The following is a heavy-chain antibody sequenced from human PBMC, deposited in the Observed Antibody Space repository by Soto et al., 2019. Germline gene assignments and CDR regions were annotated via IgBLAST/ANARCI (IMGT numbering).Heavy chain of an antibody. CDR1: GFAFNSYA. CDR2: ITGTSFST. V-gene: IGHV3-23*01. CDR3: AKPYGSGTLYLDV. Sequence: EDLLLESGGGLVQPGGSLRLSCAASGFAFNSYAMTWVRQTPGKGLEWVATITGTSFSTNYADSVKGRFTISRDNSNNTLYLQMNSLRADDTAVYYCAKPYGSGTLYLDVWGKGATVTVSS. J-gene: IGHJ6*04. D-gene: IGHD3-10*01.